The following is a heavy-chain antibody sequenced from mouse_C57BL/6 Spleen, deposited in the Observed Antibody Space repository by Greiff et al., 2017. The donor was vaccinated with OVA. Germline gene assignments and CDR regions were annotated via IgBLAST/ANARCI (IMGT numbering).Heavy chain of an antibody. V-gene: IGHV1-55*01. CDR2: IYPGSGST. CDR1: GYTFTSYW. D-gene: IGHD1-1*01. Sequence: VQLQQPGAELVKPGASVKMSCKASGYTFTSYWITWVKQRPGQGLEWIGDIYPGSGSTNYNEKFKSKATMTVDTSSSTAYMQLSSLTSEDSAVYYCASQFITTVEGYFDVWGTGTTVTVSS. CDR3: ASQFITTVEGYFDV. J-gene: IGHJ1*03.